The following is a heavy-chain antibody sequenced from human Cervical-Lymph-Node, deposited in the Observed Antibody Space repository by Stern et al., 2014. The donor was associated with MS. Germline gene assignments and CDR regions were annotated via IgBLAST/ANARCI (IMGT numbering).Heavy chain of an antibody. CDR3: ARSYGSGIYGMDV. CDR1: GYTFAGYG. V-gene: IGHV1-18*01. D-gene: IGHD3-10*01. CDR2: INAYNGNT. Sequence: VQLVESGGEVKKPGASVKVSCKASGYTFAGYGITWVRQAPGQGLEWMGGINAYNGNTNYAQKLQDRVTMTTDTPTSIAYLELKGLRSDDTAVYYCARSYGSGIYGMDVWGQGTTVIVSS. J-gene: IGHJ6*02.